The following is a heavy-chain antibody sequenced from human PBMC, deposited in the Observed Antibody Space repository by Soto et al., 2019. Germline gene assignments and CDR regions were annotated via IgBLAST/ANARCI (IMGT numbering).Heavy chain of an antibody. D-gene: IGHD2-15*01. CDR3: ARPPLPGYSIHFNS. CDR2: VYPRDSDT. Sequence: GASLKLSCKASGYIFIDYWIGWVRQMPGKGLEWMGIVYPRDSDTRYSPSFQGQVTISAYRSTGTAFLQWRSLKASDTALYYCARPPLPGYSIHFNSWGQGTLVTVSS. CDR1: GYIFIDYW. V-gene: IGHV5-51*01. J-gene: IGHJ4*02.